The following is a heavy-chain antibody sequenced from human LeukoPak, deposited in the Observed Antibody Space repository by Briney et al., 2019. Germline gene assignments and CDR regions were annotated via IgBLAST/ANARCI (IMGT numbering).Heavy chain of an antibody. J-gene: IGHJ4*02. CDR2: INSDGSWT. D-gene: IGHD2-2*01. CDR3: VSFYETY. Sequence: GGSLRLSCAASGNYWMHWVRQAPGKGLVWVSHINSDGSWTGYADSVKGRFTISKDSAKNMVYLQMNNLRAEDTAVYYCVSFYETYWGRGTLVTVSS. V-gene: IGHV3-74*01. CDR1: GNYW.